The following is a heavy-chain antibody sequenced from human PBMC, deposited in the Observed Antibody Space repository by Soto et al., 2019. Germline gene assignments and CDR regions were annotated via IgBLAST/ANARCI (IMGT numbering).Heavy chain of an antibody. J-gene: IGHJ5*02. CDR1: GGSVSSGSYY. V-gene: IGHV4-61*01. CDR2: IYYSGST. CDR3: ASGQNFWSGYYHKTNWFDP. D-gene: IGHD3-3*01. Sequence: PSETLSLTCTVSGGSVSSGSYYRSWIRQPPGKGLEWIGYIYYSGSTNYNPSLKSRVTISVDTSKNQFSLKLSSVTAADTAVYYCASGQNFWSGYYHKTNWFDPWGQGTLVTVSS.